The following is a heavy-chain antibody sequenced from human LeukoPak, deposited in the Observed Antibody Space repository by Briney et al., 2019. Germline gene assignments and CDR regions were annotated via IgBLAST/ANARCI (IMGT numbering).Heavy chain of an antibody. CDR3: AREAWLVPIQ. J-gene: IGHJ4*02. D-gene: IGHD6-19*01. Sequence: GGSLTLSCAASGFTFSDYYMSWIRQAPGKGLEWVSYISESGATTYHADSVKGRFTISRDNTKSSLYLQMNSLRAEDTAVYYCAREAWLVPIQWGQGTLVTVSS. V-gene: IGHV3-11*01. CDR1: GFTFSDYY. CDR2: ISESGATT.